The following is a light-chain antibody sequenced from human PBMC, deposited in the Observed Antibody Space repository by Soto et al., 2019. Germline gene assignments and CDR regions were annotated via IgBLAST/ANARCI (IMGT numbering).Light chain of an antibody. CDR1: SSDVGGDKY. Sequence: QSALTQPASVSGSPGQSITISCSGISSDVGGDKYVSWYQQYPGKAPKLVIYDVNNRPSGVSNRFSGSKSGNTASLAISGLQAEDEADYYCSSYTTTIVVFGGGTKLTVL. CDR2: DVN. CDR3: SSYTTTIVV. V-gene: IGLV2-14*01. J-gene: IGLJ2*01.